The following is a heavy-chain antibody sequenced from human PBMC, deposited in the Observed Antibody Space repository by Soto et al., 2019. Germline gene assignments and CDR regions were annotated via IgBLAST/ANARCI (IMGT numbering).Heavy chain of an antibody. CDR1: GDSISNSRW. J-gene: IGHJ3*01. V-gene: IGHV4-4*02. Sequence: QVQLQESGPGLVKPSGTLSLTCAVSGDSISNSRWWTWVRQPPWKGLEWIGDIFHSGDTNYNPSLKSRVFISVDKSQNQFSLKVSSVTAADTAVYYCASSTGWYRHDVWGQGTLVTVSS. D-gene: IGHD6-19*01. CDR3: ASSTGWYRHDV. CDR2: IFHSGDT.